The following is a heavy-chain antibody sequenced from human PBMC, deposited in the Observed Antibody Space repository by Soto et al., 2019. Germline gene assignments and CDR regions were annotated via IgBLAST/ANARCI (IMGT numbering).Heavy chain of an antibody. CDR2: ILQSGST. Sequence: QVQLQQWGAGLLKPSETLSLTCAVSGGSSSGFSWWWVRQTPGKGLEWIGEILQSGSTNYNPSLTSRVTMSVDTSNNQLSLKLTSVTAADTAVYYCAATLRDPASKYGSGSYSRDYWGQGTLVTVSS. V-gene: IGHV4-34*12. J-gene: IGHJ4*02. D-gene: IGHD3-10*01. CDR1: GGSSSGFS. CDR3: AATLRDPASKYGSGSYSRDY.